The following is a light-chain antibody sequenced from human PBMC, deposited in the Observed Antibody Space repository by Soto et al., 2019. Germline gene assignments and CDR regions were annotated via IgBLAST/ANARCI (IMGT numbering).Light chain of an antibody. V-gene: IGKV3-15*01. Sequence: VRRQSAATLSVSPGEVATLSCRASQGIGDTLAWYQHKPGQTPRLLIYDTSTRATGVPTRFSGSRSGAEFTLTINSLQSEDFAVYYCQPYNNWPLTFGGGTKVDIK. J-gene: IGKJ4*01. CDR2: DTS. CDR1: QGIGDT. CDR3: QPYNNWPLT.